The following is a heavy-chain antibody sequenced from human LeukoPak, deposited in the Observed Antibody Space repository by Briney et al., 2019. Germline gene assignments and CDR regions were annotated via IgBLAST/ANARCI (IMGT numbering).Heavy chain of an antibody. CDR2: ISGDGGST. Sequence: PVGSLRLSCAASGFTFDDYAMHWVRQAPGKGLEWVSLISGDGGSTYYADSVKGRFTISRDNAKNSLYLQMNSLRAEDTAIYYCTRDSLFDGNYRPDYFDCWGQGTLVTVSS. CDR3: TRDSLFDGNYRPDYFDC. J-gene: IGHJ4*02. CDR1: GFTFDDYA. V-gene: IGHV3-43*02. D-gene: IGHD4-11*01.